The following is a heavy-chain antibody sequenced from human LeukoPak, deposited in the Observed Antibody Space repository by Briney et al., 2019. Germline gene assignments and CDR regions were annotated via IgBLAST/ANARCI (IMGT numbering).Heavy chain of an antibody. CDR1: GYSISSGYY. Sequence: SETLSLTCTVSGYSISSGYYWGWIRQPPGKGLEWIGSIYHSGSTYYNPSLKSRVTISVDTSKNQFSLKLSSVTAADTAVYYCARHSGSYFPGAFDYWGQGTLVTVSS. J-gene: IGHJ4*02. CDR2: IYHSGST. CDR3: ARHSGSYFPGAFDY. D-gene: IGHD1-26*01. V-gene: IGHV4-38-2*02.